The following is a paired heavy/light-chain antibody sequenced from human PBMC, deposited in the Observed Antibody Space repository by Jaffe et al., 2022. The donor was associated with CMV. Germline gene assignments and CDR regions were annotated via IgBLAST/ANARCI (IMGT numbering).Light chain of an antibody. CDR2: ENN. CDR3: GTWDSSLSAGGV. J-gene: IGLJ1*01. Sequence: QSVLTQPPSVSAAPGQKVTISCSGSSSNIGNNYVSWYQQLPGTAPKLLIYENNKRPSGIPDRFSGSKSGTSATLGITGLQTGDEADYYCGTWDSSLSAGGVFGTGTKVTVL. CDR1: SSNIGNNY. V-gene: IGLV1-51*02.
Heavy chain of an antibody. D-gene: IGHD3-10*01. J-gene: IGHJ4*02. Sequence: QLQLQESGPGLVKPSETLSLTCTVSGGSISSSSYYWGWIRQPPGKGLEWIGSIYYSGSTYYNPSLKSRVTISVDTSKNQFSLKLSSVTAADTAVYYCAGGIEGALWSPPWPFDYWGQGTLVTVSS. CDR3: AGGIEGALWSPPWPFDY. CDR1: GGSISSSSYY. CDR2: IYYSGST. V-gene: IGHV4-39*01.